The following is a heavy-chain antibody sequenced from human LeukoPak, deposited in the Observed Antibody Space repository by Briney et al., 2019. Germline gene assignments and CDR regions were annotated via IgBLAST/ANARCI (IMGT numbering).Heavy chain of an antibody. V-gene: IGHV4-59*01. CDR3: ARVNAYYDILTGHYYYYGMDV. D-gene: IGHD3-9*01. CDR2: IYYSGST. Sequence: PSETLSLTCTVSGGSISSYYWSWIRQPPGKGLEWIGYIYYSGSTNYNPSLKSRVTISVDTSKNQFSLKLSSVTAADTAVYYCARVNAYYDILTGHYYYYGMDVWGQGTTVTVSS. CDR1: GGSISSYY. J-gene: IGHJ6*02.